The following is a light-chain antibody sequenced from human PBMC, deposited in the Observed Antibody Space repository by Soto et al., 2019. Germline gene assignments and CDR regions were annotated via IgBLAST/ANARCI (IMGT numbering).Light chain of an antibody. CDR2: GAS. Sequence: EIVMTQSPATLSVSPGERATLSGRARQSVSSNLAWYQQKPGQAPRLLIYGASTRATGIPARFSGSGSGTEFTLTISSLQSEDFAVYYCQQYNNWPLTFGGGTKVDIK. CDR3: QQYNNWPLT. CDR1: QSVSSN. J-gene: IGKJ4*01. V-gene: IGKV3-15*01.